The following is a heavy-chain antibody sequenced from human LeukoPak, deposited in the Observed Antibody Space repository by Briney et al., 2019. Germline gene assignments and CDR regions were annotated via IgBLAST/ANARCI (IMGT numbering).Heavy chain of an antibody. Sequence: KPSETLSLTCTVSGGSISSYYWSWIRQPPGKGLEWIGYIYYSGSTNYNPSLKSRVTISVDTSKNQFSLKLSSVTAADTAVYYCVRDQIDSSGYYYSNWFDPWGQGTLVTVSS. CDR2: IYYSGST. V-gene: IGHV4-59*01. D-gene: IGHD3-22*01. CDR1: GGSISSYY. J-gene: IGHJ5*02. CDR3: VRDQIDSSGYYYSNWFDP.